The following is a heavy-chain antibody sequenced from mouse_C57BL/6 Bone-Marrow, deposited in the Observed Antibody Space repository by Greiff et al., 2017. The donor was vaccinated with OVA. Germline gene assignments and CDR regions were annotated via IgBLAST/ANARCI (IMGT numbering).Heavy chain of an antibody. Sequence: VKLQESGPELVKPGASVKISCKASGYAFSSSWMNWVKQRPGKGLEWIGRIYPGDGDTNYNGKFKGKATLTADKSSSTAYMQLSSLTSEDSAVYFCARSGVTSYFDYWGQGTTLTVSS. CDR2: IYPGDGDT. V-gene: IGHV1-82*01. CDR3: ARSGVTSYFDY. D-gene: IGHD3-2*02. J-gene: IGHJ2*01. CDR1: GYAFSSSW.